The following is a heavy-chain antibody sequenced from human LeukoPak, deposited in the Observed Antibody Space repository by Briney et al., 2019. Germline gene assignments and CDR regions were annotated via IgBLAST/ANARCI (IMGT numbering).Heavy chain of an antibody. D-gene: IGHD2-2*01. Sequence: SETLSLTCTVSGGSISSSSYYWGWIRQPPGKGLEWIGSIYYSGSTYYNPSLKSRVTISVDTSKNQFSLKLSSVTAADTAVYYCASQNVVVSAANYWGQGTLVTVSS. CDR2: IYYSGST. CDR3: ASQNVVVSAANY. V-gene: IGHV4-39*07. J-gene: IGHJ4*02. CDR1: GGSISSSSYY.